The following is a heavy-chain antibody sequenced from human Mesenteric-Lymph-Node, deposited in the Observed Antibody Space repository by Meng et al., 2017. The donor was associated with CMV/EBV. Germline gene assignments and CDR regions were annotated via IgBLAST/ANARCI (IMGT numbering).Heavy chain of an antibody. Sequence: SGLSFRIGGYFWSWIRQPPGQGLEWIGFIYYSGSTNYNPSLKSRVTISVDTSKNQFSLKLSSVTAADTAVYYCARGPSNWGLRIDYWGQGTLVTVSS. CDR2: IYYSGST. CDR1: GLSFRIGGYF. J-gene: IGHJ4*02. D-gene: IGHD7-27*01. CDR3: ARGPSNWGLRIDY. V-gene: IGHV4-61*08.